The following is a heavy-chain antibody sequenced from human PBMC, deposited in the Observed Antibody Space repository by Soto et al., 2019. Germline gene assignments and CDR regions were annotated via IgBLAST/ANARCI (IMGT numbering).Heavy chain of an antibody. CDR2: VDHTGST. D-gene: IGHD6-19*01. J-gene: IGHJ4*02. CDR1: GGSFSGYY. Sequence: QVHLQQWGAGLLKPSETLSLTCAVYGGSFSGYYWTWIRQPPGKGLEWIGEVDHTGSTNYNPSLTSRVTISVDRSKNQFSLKLSSVTAADTAIYYSARVHSSDWYADYWGRGTLVTVSS. V-gene: IGHV4-34*01. CDR3: ARVHSSDWYADY.